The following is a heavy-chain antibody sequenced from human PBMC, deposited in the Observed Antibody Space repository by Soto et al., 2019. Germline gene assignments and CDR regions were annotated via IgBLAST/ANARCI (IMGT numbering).Heavy chain of an antibody. J-gene: IGHJ6*02. CDR3: ARERGYSGYEYYYGMDV. V-gene: IGHV4-4*07. Sequence: TSETLSLTCTVSGGSISSYYWSWIRQPAGKGLEWIGRIYTSGSTNYNPSLKSRVTMSVDTSKNQFSPKLGSVTAADTAVYYCARERGYSGYEYYYGMDVWGQGTTVTVSS. D-gene: IGHD5-12*01. CDR1: GGSISSYY. CDR2: IYTSGST.